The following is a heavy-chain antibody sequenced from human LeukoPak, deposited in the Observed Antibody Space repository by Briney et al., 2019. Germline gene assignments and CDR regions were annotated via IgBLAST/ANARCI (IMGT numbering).Heavy chain of an antibody. CDR3: ANSLYCSSTTCYDY. V-gene: IGHV3-30*18. CDR2: ISYDGSNK. Sequence: PGGSLRLSCAASGFTFSSYGMHWVRQAPGKGLEWVAVISYDGSNKYYADSVKGRFTISRDNSKNTLYLQMNSLRAEDTAVYYCANSLYCSSTTCYDYWGQGTLVTVSS. CDR1: GFTFSSYG. J-gene: IGHJ4*02. D-gene: IGHD2-2*01.